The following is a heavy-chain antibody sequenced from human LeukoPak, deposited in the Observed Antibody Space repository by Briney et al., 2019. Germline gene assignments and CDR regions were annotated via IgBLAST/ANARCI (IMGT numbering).Heavy chain of an antibody. J-gene: IGHJ4*02. Sequence: PSETLSLTCTVSGDSISSNTYYWGWIRQAPGTGLEWVSAISGSGGSTYYADSVKGRFTISGDNSKNTLYLQMNSLRAEDTAVYYCAKSPTGTTPNFDYWGQGTLVTVSS. D-gene: IGHD1-1*01. CDR1: GDSISSNTYY. V-gene: IGHV3-23*01. CDR2: ISGSGGST. CDR3: AKSPTGTTPNFDY.